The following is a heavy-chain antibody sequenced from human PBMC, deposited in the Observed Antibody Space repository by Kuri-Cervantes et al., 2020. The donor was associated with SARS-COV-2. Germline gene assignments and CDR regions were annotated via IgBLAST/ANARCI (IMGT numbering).Heavy chain of an antibody. CDR2: VYSSGST. J-gene: IGHJ4*02. CDR3: TRAGYDNSGYYYSFDF. D-gene: IGHD3-22*01. V-gene: IGHV4-61*10. Sequence: SETLSLTCTVSGGSISSGSYYWSWIRQPAGKGLEWIGYVYSSGSTNYSPSLKSRVTMSVDTSKNQFSLKLTSVTAADTAVYYCTRAGYDNSGYYYSFDFWGQGTLVTVSS. CDR1: GGSISSGSYY.